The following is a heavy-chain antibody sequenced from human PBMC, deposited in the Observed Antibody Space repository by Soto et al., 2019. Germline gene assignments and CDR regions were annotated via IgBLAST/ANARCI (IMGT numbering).Heavy chain of an antibody. CDR1: GWSFSAYY. J-gene: IGHJ6*02. D-gene: IGHD5-18*01. CDR3: ACIFSGGYGYGFYYYGMDV. CDR2: INHSGST. V-gene: IGHV4-34*01. Sequence: SETLSLTCAVYGWSFSAYYWTWIRQPPGTGLEWIGQINHSGSTNYNPSLKSRVTISVDTSKNQFSLKLTSVTAADTAVYYCACIFSGGYGYGFYYYGMDVWGQGTTVT.